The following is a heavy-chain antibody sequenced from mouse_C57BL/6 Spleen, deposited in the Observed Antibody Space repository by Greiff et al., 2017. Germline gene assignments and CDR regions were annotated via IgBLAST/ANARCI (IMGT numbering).Heavy chain of an antibody. CDR2: IYPGDGDT. D-gene: IGHD4-1*01. V-gene: IGHV1-82*01. J-gene: IGHJ1*03. CDR1: GYAFSSSW. Sequence: QVQLQQSGPELVKPGASVKISCKASGYAFSSSWMNWVKQRPGKGLEWIGRIYPGDGDTNYNGKFKGKATLTADKSSSTAYMQLSSLTSEDSAVYFCAKMGLIWYFDVWGTGTTVTVSS. CDR3: AKMGLIWYFDV.